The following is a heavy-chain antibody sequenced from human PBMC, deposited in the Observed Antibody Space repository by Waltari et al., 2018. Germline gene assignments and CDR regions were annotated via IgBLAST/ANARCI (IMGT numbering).Heavy chain of an antibody. CDR2: IYYSGST. Sequence: QLQLQESGPGLVKPSETLSLTCTVSGGSISSSSYYWGWIRQPPGKGLEWIGSIYYSGSTYYNPSLKSRVTISVDTSKNQFSLKLSSVTAADTAVYYCARGLIRVYYYMDVWGKGTTVTISS. CDR1: GGSISSSSYY. V-gene: IGHV4-39*07. J-gene: IGHJ6*03. CDR3: ARGLIRVYYYMDV.